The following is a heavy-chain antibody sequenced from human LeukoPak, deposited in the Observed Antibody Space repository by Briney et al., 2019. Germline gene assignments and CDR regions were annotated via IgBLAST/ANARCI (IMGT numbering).Heavy chain of an antibody. V-gene: IGHV1-69*13. J-gene: IGHJ4*02. CDR3: ARDLGPQEPYDC. CDR1: GYTFTSYA. Sequence: SVKVSCKASGYTFTSYAISWVRQAPGQGLEWMGGIIPIFGTANYAQKFQGRVTITADESTSTAYMELSSLRSEDTAVYYCARDLGPQEPYDCWGQGTLVTVSS. D-gene: IGHD1-26*01. CDR2: IIPIFGTA.